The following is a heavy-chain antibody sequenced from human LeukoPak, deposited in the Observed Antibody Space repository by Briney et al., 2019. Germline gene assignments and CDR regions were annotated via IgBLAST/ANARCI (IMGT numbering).Heavy chain of an antibody. CDR2: IKSKTDGGTT. J-gene: IGHJ4*02. CDR3: TTDVLQYYYDSSGYLQIDY. Sequence: GGSLRLSCAASGFTFSNAWMSWVRQAPGKGLEWVGRIKSKTDGGTTDYAAPVKGRFTISRDDSKNTLYLQMNSLKTEDTAVYYRTTDVLQYYYDSSGYLQIDYWGQGTLVTVSS. V-gene: IGHV3-15*01. D-gene: IGHD3-22*01. CDR1: GFTFSNAW.